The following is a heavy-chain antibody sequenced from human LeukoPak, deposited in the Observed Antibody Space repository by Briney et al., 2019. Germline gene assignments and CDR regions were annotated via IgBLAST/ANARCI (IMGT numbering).Heavy chain of an antibody. Sequence: KAGGSLRLSCAASGFTFSSYAMHWVRQAPGRGLEWVSTIGGRGISTKFADSVKGRFAISRDNSKNTLYLQMNSLRAEDTAVYYCAKADRDRYGSAWCALDNWGQGTLVTVSS. J-gene: IGHJ4*02. CDR1: GFTFSSYA. D-gene: IGHD6-19*01. V-gene: IGHV3-23*01. CDR3: AKADRDRYGSAWCALDN. CDR2: IGGRGIST.